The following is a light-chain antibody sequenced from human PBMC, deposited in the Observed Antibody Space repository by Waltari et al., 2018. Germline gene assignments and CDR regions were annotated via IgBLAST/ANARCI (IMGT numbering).Light chain of an antibody. V-gene: IGKV1-39*01. CDR3: QQSYITPYT. CDR1: QSITSH. CDR2: TAS. J-gene: IGKJ2*01. Sequence: DIQMTQAPSPLSASVGDRVTMTCRASQSITSHLNWFQQQPGKAPKLLIHTASSLQSGVPSRFSGSGSGTHFTLTITSLQPEDFATYFCQQSYITPYTFGQGTKLDIK.